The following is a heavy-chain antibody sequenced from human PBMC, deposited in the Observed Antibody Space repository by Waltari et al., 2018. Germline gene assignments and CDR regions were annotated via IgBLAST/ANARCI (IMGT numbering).Heavy chain of an antibody. CDR3: AAGYCSSTSCPPFDY. V-gene: IGHV4-34*01. J-gene: IGHJ4*02. CDR2: INHSGST. Sequence: QVQLQQWGAGLLKPSETLSLTCAVYGGSFSGYYWSWIRQPPGKGLEWIGEINHSGSTNYNPSLKSRVTISVDTSKNQFSLKLSSVTAADTAVYYCAAGYCSSTSCPPFDYWGQGTLVTVSS. CDR1: GGSFSGYY. D-gene: IGHD2-2*01.